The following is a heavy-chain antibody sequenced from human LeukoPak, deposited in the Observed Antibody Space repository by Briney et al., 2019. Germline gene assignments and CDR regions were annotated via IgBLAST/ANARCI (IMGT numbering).Heavy chain of an antibody. CDR3: ARIRWPKLIDY. D-gene: IGHD4-23*01. V-gene: IGHV4-59*01. Sequence: SETLSLTCTVSGGSISGYYWSWIRQPPGKGLEWIGYIYYSGSTNYNLSLKSRVTISVDTSKNQFSLKLSSVTAADTAVYYCARIRWPKLIDYWGQGTLVTVSS. CDR2: IYYSGST. CDR1: GGSISGYY. J-gene: IGHJ4*02.